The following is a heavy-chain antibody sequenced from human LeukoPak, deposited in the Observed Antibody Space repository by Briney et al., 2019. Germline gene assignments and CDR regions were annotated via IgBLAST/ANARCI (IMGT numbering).Heavy chain of an antibody. CDR3: AKERADYDAFDI. Sequence: GGSLRLSCAASGFTFSDYAMTWVRQAPGKGLEWVATISGSGVMTYYADSVKGRFTVSRDNSKNTLYLQMNSLRAEDTAVYYCAKERADYDAFDIWGQGTMVTVSS. CDR2: ISGSGVMT. CDR1: GFTFSDYA. J-gene: IGHJ3*02. V-gene: IGHV3-23*01. D-gene: IGHD4-11*01.